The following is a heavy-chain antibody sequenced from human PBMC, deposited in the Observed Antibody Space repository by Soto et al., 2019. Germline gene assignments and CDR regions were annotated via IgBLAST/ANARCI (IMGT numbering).Heavy chain of an antibody. CDR3: ARAKRYCSGGSCYSVWFDP. J-gene: IGHJ5*02. CDR1: GGTFSSYT. CDR2: IIPILGIA. V-gene: IGHV1-69*02. Sequence: SVKVSCKASGGTFSSYTISWVRQAPGQGLEWMGRIIPILGIANYAQKFQGRVTITADKSTSTAYMELSSLRSEDTAVYYCARAKRYCSGGSCYSVWFDPWGQGTLVTVSS. D-gene: IGHD2-15*01.